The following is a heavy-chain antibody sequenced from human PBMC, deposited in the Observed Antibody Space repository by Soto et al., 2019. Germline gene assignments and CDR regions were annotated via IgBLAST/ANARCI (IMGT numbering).Heavy chain of an antibody. Sequence: EVQLVESGGGLVQPGGSLRLSCAASGFTFSNYAMHWVRQPTGKGLEWVSGIGAAGDTYYPGSVKGRFTISRENAKNSLYLKMNSLRAGDTAVYYCAAGGVTSVAQFDYGGQGTLVTVSS. J-gene: IGHJ4*02. V-gene: IGHV3-13*01. D-gene: IGHD3-16*01. CDR2: IGAAGDT. CDR3: AAGGVTSVAQFDY. CDR1: GFTFSNYA.